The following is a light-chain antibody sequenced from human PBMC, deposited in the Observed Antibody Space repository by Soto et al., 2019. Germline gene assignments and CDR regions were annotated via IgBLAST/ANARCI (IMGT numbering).Light chain of an antibody. CDR2: GNN. CDR1: SSNIGAGYD. J-gene: IGLJ3*02. Sequence: QSALTQPPSVSGAPGQRVTILCTGSSSNIGAGYDVHWYRQLPGTAPKLLIFGNNNRPSGVPDRFSGSKSGTSASLAITGLQAEDEADYYCQSYDSSLSASVFGGGTKLTVL. CDR3: QSYDSSLSASV. V-gene: IGLV1-40*01.